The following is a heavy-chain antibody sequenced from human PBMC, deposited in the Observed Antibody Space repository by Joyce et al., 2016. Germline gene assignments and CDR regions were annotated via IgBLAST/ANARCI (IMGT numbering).Heavy chain of an antibody. CDR3: ASGSFRDAFDI. CDR2: INAADGNT. V-gene: IGHV1-3*01. Sequence: QVQLVQSGAEVKKPGASVTLSCKTSGYSFSNYAMHWVRQAPGQRPEWMGWINAADGNTKYSQNFQGRVNISRDTSATTGYMELSSLKLEDTAVYYCASGSFRDAFDIWGQGTMVTVSS. J-gene: IGHJ3*02. D-gene: IGHD3-10*01. CDR1: GYSFSNYA.